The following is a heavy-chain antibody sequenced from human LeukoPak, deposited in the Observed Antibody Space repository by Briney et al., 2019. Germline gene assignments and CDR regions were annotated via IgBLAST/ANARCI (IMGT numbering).Heavy chain of an antibody. D-gene: IGHD2/OR15-2a*01. Sequence: SETLSLTCTVSGGSFGNYYWSWIRQPPGKGLEWIAYIYDSGTTNYNPSLKSRVTISVDTSKNQFSLKLSSVTAADTAVYYCARDFSAAFDIWGQGTMVTVSS. CDR1: GGSFGNYY. CDR2: IYDSGTT. V-gene: IGHV4-59*01. J-gene: IGHJ3*02. CDR3: ARDFSAAFDI.